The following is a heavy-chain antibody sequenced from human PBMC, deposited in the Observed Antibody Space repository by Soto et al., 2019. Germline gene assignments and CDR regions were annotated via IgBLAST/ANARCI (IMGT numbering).Heavy chain of an antibody. D-gene: IGHD1-26*01. CDR1: GFTVTNNY. CDR2: IHSSDVYSPLKT. Sequence: GGSLRLSCAGSGFTVTNNYMSWVRQAPGKGLEWVSIIHSSDVYSPLKTYYGDSVKGRFTISRDNSKNTLYVQMNSLRDEDTAVYYCAKSMRGSYSPFDYWGQGTLVTVSS. CDR3: AKSMRGSYSPFDY. V-gene: IGHV3-53*01. J-gene: IGHJ4*02.